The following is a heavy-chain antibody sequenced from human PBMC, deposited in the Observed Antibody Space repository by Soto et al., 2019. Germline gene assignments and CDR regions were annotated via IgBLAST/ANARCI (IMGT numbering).Heavy chain of an antibody. Sequence: EVQLVESGGGLVQPGGSLRLSCVASGFTFNTYSMNWVRQAPGKGLEWVSHIRSSSSTTYYADSVKGRFTISRDNAKNSLYLQMNSLRVEDTAVYYCARGFGAKPWGHGTPVTVSS. CDR3: ARGFGAKP. CDR1: GFTFNTYS. J-gene: IGHJ5*02. CDR2: IRSSSSTT. V-gene: IGHV3-48*01. D-gene: IGHD2-15*01.